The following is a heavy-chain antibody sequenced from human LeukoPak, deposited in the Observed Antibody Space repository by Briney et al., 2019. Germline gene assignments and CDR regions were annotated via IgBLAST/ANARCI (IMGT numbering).Heavy chain of an antibody. CDR1: GLSFSIYA. CDR2: IGENGRHI. J-gene: IGHJ4*02. V-gene: IGHV3-23*01. Sequence: GGSLRLSCAASGLSFSIYAMIWVRQAPGKGLEWVSVIGENGRHIDYADSVKGRFTISRDDSKNTLYLQMSSLRAEDTAVYYCARYCSGGTCYVGLIWGQGTLVTVSS. CDR3: ARYCSGGTCYVGLI. D-gene: IGHD2-15*01.